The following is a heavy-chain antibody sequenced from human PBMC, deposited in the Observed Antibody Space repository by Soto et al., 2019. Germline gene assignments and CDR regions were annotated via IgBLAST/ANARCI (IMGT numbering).Heavy chain of an antibody. CDR1: GYTFTTFD. Sequence: QVQLVQSGAEVKKPGASVKVSCKASGYTFTTFDINWVRQATGQGLEWVGWMNPNSGNTGYAQKFQGRVTMTRNTSISTAYMELGSLRSEDTAVYFCARDHCTTTHCYTSIYYYGMDVWGQGTTVTVAS. CDR3: ARDHCTTTHCYTSIYYYGMDV. CDR2: MNPNSGNT. V-gene: IGHV1-8*01. J-gene: IGHJ6*02. D-gene: IGHD2-2*02.